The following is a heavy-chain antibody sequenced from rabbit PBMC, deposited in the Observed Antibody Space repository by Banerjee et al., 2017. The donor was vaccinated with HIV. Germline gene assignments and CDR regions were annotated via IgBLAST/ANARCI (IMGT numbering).Heavy chain of an antibody. J-gene: IGHJ4*01. Sequence: QEQLVEYGGDLVQPEGSLTLTCKASGLDFSSSYWIYWVRQAPGKGLEWIACIYTGSSGSTYYASWAKGRFTISKTSSTTVTLQMTSLTAADTATYFCARDLAGVIGWNFSLWGPGTLVTVS. CDR3: ARDLAGVIGWNFSL. CDR1: GLDFSSSYW. D-gene: IGHD4-1*01. V-gene: IGHV1S45*01. CDR2: IYTGSSGST.